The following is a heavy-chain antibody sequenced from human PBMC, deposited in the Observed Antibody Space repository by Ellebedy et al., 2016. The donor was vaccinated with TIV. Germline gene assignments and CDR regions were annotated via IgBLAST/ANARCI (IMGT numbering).Heavy chain of an antibody. Sequence: SETLSLTCTVSGGSISSSSYYWGWIRQSPGKGLEWIGGIYYSGNTYYNPSLESRLTISVDTSKNQFSLKVTSVTAADTAIYYCVSDPGFRNWYDYWGPGTLVSVSS. D-gene: IGHD3-10*01. J-gene: IGHJ5*01. CDR3: VSDPGFRNWYDY. CDR1: GGSISSSSYY. V-gene: IGHV4-39*07. CDR2: IYYSGNT.